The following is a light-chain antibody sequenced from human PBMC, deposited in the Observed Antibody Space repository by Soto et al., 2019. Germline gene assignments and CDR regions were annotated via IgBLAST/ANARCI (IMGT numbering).Light chain of an antibody. CDR1: QSVSSY. CDR3: QQRSNWRFT. V-gene: IGKV3-11*01. CDR2: DAS. J-gene: IGKJ3*01. Sequence: EIVLTQSPATLSLSPGERATLSCRASQSVSSYLAWYQQKPGQAPRLLIYDASSSATGIPARFSGSGSGTYFTLTISSLEPEDFAVYYCQQRSNWRFTFGPGTKVDIK.